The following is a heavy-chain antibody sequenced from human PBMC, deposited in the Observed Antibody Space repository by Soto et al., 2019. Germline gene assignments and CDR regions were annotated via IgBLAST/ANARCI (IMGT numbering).Heavy chain of an antibody. CDR1: GGTFSSYA. D-gene: IGHD2-15*01. CDR3: ARVVTVVKSFHYWYFDL. V-gene: IGHV1-69*12. J-gene: IGHJ2*01. CDR2: IIPIFGTT. Sequence: QVQLVQSGAEVKKPGSSVKVSCKASGGTFSSYAISWVRQAPGQGLERMGGIIPIFGTTNYAQKFQGRGTITADESTRTAYMELSSLRSEATAVYYCARVVTVVKSFHYWYFDLWGRGTLVTVSS.